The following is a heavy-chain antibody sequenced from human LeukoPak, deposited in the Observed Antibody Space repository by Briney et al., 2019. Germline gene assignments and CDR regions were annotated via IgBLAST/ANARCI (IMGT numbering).Heavy chain of an antibody. CDR3: VKEHSIDAFDP. V-gene: IGHV3-30*18. CDR2: ISFDGSEK. CDR1: GFTFNSYG. Sequence: PGGSLRLSCSASGFTFNSYGMDWVRQAPGKGLEWVAAISFDGSEKFYADSVKGRFTISRDNSNNRLFLQMSSLRDEDTAFYYCVKEHSIDAFDPWGQGTLVTVSS. J-gene: IGHJ5*02.